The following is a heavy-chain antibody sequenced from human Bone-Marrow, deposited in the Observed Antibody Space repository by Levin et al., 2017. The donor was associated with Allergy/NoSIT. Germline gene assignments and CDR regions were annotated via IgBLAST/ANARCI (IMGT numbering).Heavy chain of an antibody. Sequence: KISCKASGGTYSTYPLTWVRQAPGLGLEWIGAIIPMFATTHYAQNLQDRITITADKSTSTAYMELRSLRVEDTAVYYCARGGPKVTGPSGFGMDVWGQGTTIIVSS. J-gene: IGHJ6*02. CDR3: ARGGPKVTGPSGFGMDV. D-gene: IGHD2-21*02. CDR2: IIPMFATT. V-gene: IGHV1-69*06. CDR1: GGTYSTYP.